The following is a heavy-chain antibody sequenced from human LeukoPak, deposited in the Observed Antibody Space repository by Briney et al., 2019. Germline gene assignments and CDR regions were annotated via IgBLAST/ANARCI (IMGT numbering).Heavy chain of an antibody. CDR2: TNPNIGST. J-gene: IGHJ4*02. D-gene: IGHD2-2*02. CDR1: GYTFSDFY. CDR3: ARDTNIPESETFHY. V-gene: IGHV1-2*02. Sequence: ASVKASCKASGYTFSDFYIHWVRQAPGQGPEWMGWTNPNIGSTNSAQKFQGRLTMTRDTSISTAYMELSGLRSDDTAVYYCARDTNIPESETFHYWGQGTLVTVSS.